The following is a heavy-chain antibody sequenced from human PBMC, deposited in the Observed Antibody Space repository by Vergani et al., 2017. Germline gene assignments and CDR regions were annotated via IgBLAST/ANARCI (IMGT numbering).Heavy chain of an antibody. D-gene: IGHD3-16*02. J-gene: IGHJ6*03. CDR1: GYTFTSYG. CDR2: ISAYNGNT. CDR3: ARLLVPVIHRYYYYYMDV. Sequence: QVQLVQSGAEVKKPGASVKVSCKASGYTFTSYGISWVRQAPGQGLEWMGWISAYNGNTNYAQKLQGRVTMTTDTSTSTAYMELMSLRSDDTAVYYCARLLVPVIHRYYYYYMDVWGKGTTVTVSS. V-gene: IGHV1-18*04.